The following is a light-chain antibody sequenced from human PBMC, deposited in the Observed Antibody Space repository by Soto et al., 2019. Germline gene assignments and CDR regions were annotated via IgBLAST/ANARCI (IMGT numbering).Light chain of an antibody. CDR1: QSVSTN. Sequence: EIVMTQSPATLSVSPGERATLSCRASQSVSTNLAWYQQKPGQGPRLLIYGASTMATGIPARFSGSGSGTEFTLTISGQQSEDVAVYYCQQYNNWPPLTFGGGTKVEIK. J-gene: IGKJ4*01. CDR3: QQYNNWPPLT. CDR2: GAS. V-gene: IGKV3-15*01.